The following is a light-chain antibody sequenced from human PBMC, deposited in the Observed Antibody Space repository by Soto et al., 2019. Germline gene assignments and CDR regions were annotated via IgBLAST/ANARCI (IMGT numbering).Light chain of an antibody. J-gene: IGKJ1*01. V-gene: IGKV3-20*01. CDR2: LAS. CDR1: QSVSRGY. Sequence: EIVLTQSPATLSLSPGERATLSCRASQSVSRGYLAWYQLRPGQAPRLLIYLASTRATGIPDRFSGSGSGTDFTLTISRLEPEDFAMYYCQQYGSSVRTFGQGTKVDIK. CDR3: QQYGSSVRT.